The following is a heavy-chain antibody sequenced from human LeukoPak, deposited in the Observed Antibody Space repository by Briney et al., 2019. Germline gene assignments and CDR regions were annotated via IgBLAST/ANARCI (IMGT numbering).Heavy chain of an antibody. CDR1: GYSFTTYW. D-gene: IGHD3-22*01. V-gene: IGHV5-51*01. J-gene: IGHJ5*02. Sequence: GESLKISCKGSGYSFTTYWIGWVRQMPGKGLEWMGIIYPGDSDTRYGPSFQGQVTISADKSISTAYLQWSSLKASDTAMYYCATVAGYYPIWFEPWGQGTLVTVSS. CDR3: ATVAGYYPIWFEP. CDR2: IYPGDSDT.